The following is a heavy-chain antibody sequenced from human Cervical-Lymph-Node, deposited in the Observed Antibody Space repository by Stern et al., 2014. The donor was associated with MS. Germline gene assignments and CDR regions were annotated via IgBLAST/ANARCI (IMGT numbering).Heavy chain of an antibody. CDR3: VRESNGDYEN. V-gene: IGHV1-8*01. Sequence: QMQLVQSEAEVKKPGASVKVSCKASGYTFTSYDINWVRQATGQGLEWMGYMNPHNGNTGYAQKFQGRVTMTKDTSITTAYMELSSLRSEDTAVYYCVRESNGDYENWGQGTLVTVSS. J-gene: IGHJ4*02. CDR1: GYTFTSYD. CDR2: MNPHNGNT. D-gene: IGHD4-17*01.